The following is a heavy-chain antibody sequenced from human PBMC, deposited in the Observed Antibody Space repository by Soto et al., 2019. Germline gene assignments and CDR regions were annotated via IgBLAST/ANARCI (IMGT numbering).Heavy chain of an antibody. CDR2: IYYSGST. Sequence: SETLSLTCTVSGGSISSYYWSWIRQPPGKGLEWIGYIYYSGSTNYNPSLKSRVTISVDTSKNQFSLKLSSVTAADTAVYYCARDYYDILTGYRHYYMDVWGKGTTVTVSS. CDR3: ARDYYDILTGYRHYYMDV. D-gene: IGHD3-9*01. CDR1: GGSISSYY. J-gene: IGHJ6*03. V-gene: IGHV4-59*01.